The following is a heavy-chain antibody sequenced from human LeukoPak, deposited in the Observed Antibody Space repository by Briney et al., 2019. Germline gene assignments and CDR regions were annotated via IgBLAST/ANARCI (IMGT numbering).Heavy chain of an antibody. CDR3: ARDALITMIVVGPIDY. CDR1: GFTFSSYA. V-gene: IGHV3-30-3*01. Sequence: VQPGRSLRLSCAASGFTFSSYAMHWVRQAPGKGLEWVAVISYDGSNKYYADSVKGRFTISRDNSKNTLYLQMNSLRAEDTAVYYCARDALITMIVVGPIDYWGRGTLVTVSS. D-gene: IGHD3-22*01. CDR2: ISYDGSNK. J-gene: IGHJ4*02.